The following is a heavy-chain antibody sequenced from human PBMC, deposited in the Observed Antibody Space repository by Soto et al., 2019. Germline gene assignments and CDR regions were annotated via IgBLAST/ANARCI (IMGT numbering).Heavy chain of an antibody. CDR3: ARSFGVEEAGPFDY. CDR2: IYYSGST. CDR1: GGSISIGGYY. Sequence: PSETLSLTCTVSGGSISIGGYYWSWIRHHPGKGLEWIGYIYYSGSTYYNPSLKSRVTISVDTSKNQFSLKLSSVTAADTAVYFCARSFGVEEAGPFDYWGQRTLVTLS. D-gene: IGHD6-13*01. J-gene: IGHJ4*02. V-gene: IGHV4-31*03.